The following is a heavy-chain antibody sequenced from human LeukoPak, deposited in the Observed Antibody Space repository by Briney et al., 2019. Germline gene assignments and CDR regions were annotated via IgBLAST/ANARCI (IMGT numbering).Heavy chain of an antibody. CDR2: IYYSGST. V-gene: IGHV4-59*01. D-gene: IGHD6-6*01. CDR3: ARDRLRPGAFDI. CDR1: GGSISSYY. J-gene: IGHJ3*02. Sequence: SETLSLTCTVSGGSISSYYWSWIRKPPGKGLEWIGYIYYSGSTNYNPSLKSRVTISVDTSKSQFSLKLSSVTAANTAVYYCARDRLRPGAFDIWGQGTMVTVSS.